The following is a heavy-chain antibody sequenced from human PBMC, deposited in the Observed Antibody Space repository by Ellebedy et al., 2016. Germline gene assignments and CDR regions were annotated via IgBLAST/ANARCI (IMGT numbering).Heavy chain of an antibody. CDR2: IHNSGST. J-gene: IGHJ4*02. Sequence: SETLSLTCTVSGDSVTNSYYYWSWIRQSPGKGLEWIGYIHNSGSTNCNPSLNSRVTISVDTSKNQFSLKLSSVTAADTAVYYCARDSSTSRWYVWGQGTLVTVSS. D-gene: IGHD6-13*01. CDR1: GDSVTNSYYY. V-gene: IGHV4-61*01. CDR3: ARDSSTSRWYV.